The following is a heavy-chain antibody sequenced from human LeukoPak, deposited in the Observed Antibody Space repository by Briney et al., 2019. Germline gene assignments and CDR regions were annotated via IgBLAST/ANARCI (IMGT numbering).Heavy chain of an antibody. D-gene: IGHD3-10*01. CDR1: GGSFSGYY. Sequence: PSETLSLTCAVYGGSFSGYYWSWIRQPPGKGLEWIGEINHSGSTNYNPSLKSRVAISVDTSKNQFSLKLSSVTAADTAVYYCARGSLYYYGSGSYYMSWGQGTLVTVSS. V-gene: IGHV4-34*01. CDR2: INHSGST. CDR3: ARGSLYYYGSGSYYMS. J-gene: IGHJ4*02.